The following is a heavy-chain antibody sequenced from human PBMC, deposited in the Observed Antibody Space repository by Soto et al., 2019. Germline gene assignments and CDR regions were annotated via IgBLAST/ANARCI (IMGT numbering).Heavy chain of an antibody. CDR2: IIPIFGTA. CDR3: ARDRTAMGIEDDAFDI. Sequence: QVQLVQSGAGVKKPGSSVKVSCKASGGTFSSYAISWVRQAPGQGLEWMGGIIPIFGTANYAQKFQGRVTITADESTSTAYMELSSLRSEDTAVYYCARDRTAMGIEDDAFDIWGQGTMVTVSS. D-gene: IGHD5-18*01. V-gene: IGHV1-69*12. J-gene: IGHJ3*02. CDR1: GGTFSSYA.